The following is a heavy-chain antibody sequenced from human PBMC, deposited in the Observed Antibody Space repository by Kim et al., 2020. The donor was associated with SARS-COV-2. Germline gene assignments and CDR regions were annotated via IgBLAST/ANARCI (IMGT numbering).Heavy chain of an antibody. CDR2: ISYDGSNK. V-gene: IGHV3-30-3*01. J-gene: IGHJ4*02. D-gene: IGHD3-9*01. CDR3: ASGTHSYDILTGGGY. CDR1: GFTFSSYA. Sequence: GGSLRLSCAASGFTFSSYAMHWVRQAPGKGLEWVAVISYDGSNKYYADSVKGRFTISRDNSKNTLYLQMNSLRAEDTAVYYCASGTHSYDILTGGGYWGQGTLVTVSS.